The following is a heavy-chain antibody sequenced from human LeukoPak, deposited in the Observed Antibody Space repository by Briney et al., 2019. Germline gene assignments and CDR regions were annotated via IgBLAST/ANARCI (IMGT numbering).Heavy chain of an antibody. D-gene: IGHD6-25*01. Sequence: GGSLRLSCTASGFTFSSYNMKWVRQAPGKGLEWVSYISSSGSIIDYADSVKGRFTISRDNAKNLLYLRMNSLRAEDTAVYYCARDFEAAGFDYWGQGTLVTVSS. V-gene: IGHV3-48*01. CDR1: GFTFSSYN. J-gene: IGHJ4*02. CDR3: ARDFEAAGFDY. CDR2: ISSSGSII.